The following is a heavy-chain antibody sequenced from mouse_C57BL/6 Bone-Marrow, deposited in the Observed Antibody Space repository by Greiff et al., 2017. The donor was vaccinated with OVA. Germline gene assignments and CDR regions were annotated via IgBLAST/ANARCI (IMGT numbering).Heavy chain of an antibody. CDR1: GFTFSDYG. J-gene: IGHJ1*03. V-gene: IGHV5-17*01. CDR3: ARKRKRYFDV. CDR2: ISSGSSTS. Sequence: EVKVVESGGGLVKPGGSLKLSCAASGFTFSDYGMHWVRQAPEKGLEWVAYISSGSSTSYYADPVKGRFTISRDNAKNTLFLQMTSLRSEDTAMYYCARKRKRYFDVWGTGTTVTVSS.